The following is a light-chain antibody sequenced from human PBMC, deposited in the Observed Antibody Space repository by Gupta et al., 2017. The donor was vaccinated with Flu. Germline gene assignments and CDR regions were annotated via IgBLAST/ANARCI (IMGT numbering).Light chain of an antibody. CDR2: ENN. J-gene: IGLJ3*02. CDR1: SSNIGNNY. CDR3: GTWDSSLSVWV. V-gene: IGLV1-51*02. Sequence: KVTISCSGSSSNIGNNYVSWYQQLPGTAPKLLIYENNKRPSGIPDRFSGSKSGTSATLGITGLQTGDKADYYCGTWDSSLSVWVFGGGTKLTVL.